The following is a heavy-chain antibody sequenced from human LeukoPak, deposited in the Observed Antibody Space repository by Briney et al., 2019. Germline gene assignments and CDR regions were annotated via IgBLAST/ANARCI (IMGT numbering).Heavy chain of an antibody. Sequence: GGSLRLSCAASGFTFTSYGMSWVRQAPGKGLEWVSVISGSGGSTNYADTVKGRFTISRDNFKNTLYLQMNSLRAEDTAVYYCAKDGWNDIPDYWGQGTLVTVSS. D-gene: IGHD1-1*01. CDR1: GFTFTSYG. CDR2: ISGSGGST. V-gene: IGHV3-23*01. CDR3: AKDGWNDIPDY. J-gene: IGHJ4*02.